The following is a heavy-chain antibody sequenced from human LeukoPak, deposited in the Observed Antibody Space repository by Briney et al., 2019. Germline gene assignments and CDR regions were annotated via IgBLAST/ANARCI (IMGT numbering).Heavy chain of an antibody. CDR1: GGFIRGYY. D-gene: IGHD4-17*01. CDR2: IYYSGST. V-gene: IGHV4-59*01. CDR3: ARGGDYCNSFDP. Sequence: PETLSLTCSGSGGFIRGYYWNWIRQPPGKGLEWIGYIYYSGSTNYNPSLKSRVTISVDKSKRQFSLNLTSVTAADTAVYYCARGGDYCNSFDPWGQGTLVSVSS. J-gene: IGHJ5*02.